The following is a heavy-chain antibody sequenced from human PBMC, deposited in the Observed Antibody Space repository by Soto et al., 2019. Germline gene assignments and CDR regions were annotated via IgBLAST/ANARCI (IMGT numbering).Heavy chain of an antibody. V-gene: IGHV3-23*01. J-gene: IGHJ6*02. CDR3: TTLDGDYPASAWYYYYVMDV. D-gene: IGHD4-17*01. CDR1: GFTFSSYA. Sequence: GGSLRLSCAASGFTFSSYAMSWVRQAPGKGLEWVSAISGSGGSTYYADSVKGRFTISRDNSKNTLYLQMNSLKTEDTAVYYCTTLDGDYPASAWYYYYVMDVWGQGTTVTVSS. CDR2: ISGSGGST.